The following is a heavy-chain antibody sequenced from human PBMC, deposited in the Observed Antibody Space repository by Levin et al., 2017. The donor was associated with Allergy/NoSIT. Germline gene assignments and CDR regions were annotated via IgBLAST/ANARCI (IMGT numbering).Heavy chain of an antibody. V-gene: IGHV7-4-1*02. CDR3: ARAEDIVVVVAATYFDY. D-gene: IGHD2-15*01. CDR2: INTNTGNP. Sequence: ASVKVSCKASGYTFTSYAMNWVRQAPGQGLEWMGWINTNTGNPTYAQGFTGRFVFSLDTSVSTAYLQISSLKAEDTAVYYCARAEDIVVVVAATYFDYWGQGTLVTVSS. CDR1: GYTFTSYA. J-gene: IGHJ4*02.